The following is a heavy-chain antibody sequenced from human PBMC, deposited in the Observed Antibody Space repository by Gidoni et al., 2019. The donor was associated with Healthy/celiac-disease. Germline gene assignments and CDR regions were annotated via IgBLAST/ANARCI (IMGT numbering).Heavy chain of an antibody. V-gene: IGHV4-30-4*01. CDR1: GGSISSGDYY. CDR3: ARADGYCSSTSCRNWFDP. CDR2: IYYSGGT. Sequence: QVQLQESGPGLVKPSQTLSLTCTVSGGSISSGDYYWSWIRQPPGKGLEWIGYIYYSGGTYYNPSLKSRVTISVDTSKNQFSLKLSSVTAADTAVYYCARADGYCSSTSCRNWFDPWGQGTLVTVSS. J-gene: IGHJ5*02. D-gene: IGHD2-2*01.